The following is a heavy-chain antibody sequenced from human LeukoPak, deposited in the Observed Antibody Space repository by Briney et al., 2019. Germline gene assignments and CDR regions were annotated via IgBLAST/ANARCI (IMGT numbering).Heavy chain of an antibody. J-gene: IGHJ1*01. CDR2: ISHSGST. Sequence: PSETLSLTCSVSGYSISNDYYWGWIRQSPEKGLEWLGSISHSGSTYYNPSLRSRVTISRDMPKNQFSLGLNSVTAADTAVYYCAGISTGSCFRHWGQGTLVTVSS. CDR1: GYSISNDYY. CDR3: AGISTGSCFRH. D-gene: IGHD4-17*01. V-gene: IGHV4-38-2*02.